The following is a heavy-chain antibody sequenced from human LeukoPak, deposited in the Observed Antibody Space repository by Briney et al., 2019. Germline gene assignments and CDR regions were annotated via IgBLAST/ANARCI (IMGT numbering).Heavy chain of an antibody. CDR3: ARVGEYSSGWYYFDY. J-gene: IGHJ4*02. V-gene: IGHV3-21*01. CDR2: ITSSSTYM. Sequence: GGSLRLSCAASGFTFSTYNMNWVRRTPGKGLEWVSSITSSSTYMFYADSVRGRFTISRDNAENSLFLQMNSLRDEDTAVYYCARVGEYSSGWYYFDYWGQGTLVTVSS. CDR1: GFTFSTYN. D-gene: IGHD6-19*01.